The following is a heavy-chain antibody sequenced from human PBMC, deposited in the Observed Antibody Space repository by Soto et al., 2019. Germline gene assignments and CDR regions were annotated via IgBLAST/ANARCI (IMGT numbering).Heavy chain of an antibody. D-gene: IGHD5-12*01. Sequence: GVPVKVSSKAPRYAFTSCGMSWARQAPGQGLEWMGWISAYNGNTNYAQKLQGRVTMTTDTSTSTAYMELRSLRSDDTAVYYCARERATIMSDIWGQGTMVTVSS. J-gene: IGHJ3*02. CDR3: ARERATIMSDI. CDR2: ISAYNGNT. V-gene: IGHV1-18*01. CDR1: RYAFTSCG.